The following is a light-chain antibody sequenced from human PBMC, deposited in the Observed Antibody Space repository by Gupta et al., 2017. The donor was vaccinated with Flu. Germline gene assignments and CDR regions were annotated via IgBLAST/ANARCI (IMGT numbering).Light chain of an antibody. CDR1: QGISSY. CDR2: AAS. J-gene: IGKJ1*01. Sequence: ETQITQSPSSLSASVGDRVTITLRASQGISSYLAWYQQKPGKAPKLLIYAASTLESGVPSRFSGSGSGTDFTLTINSLQPEDVATYYCQHDNSSPWTFGQGTQVEVK. CDR3: QHDNSSPWT. V-gene: IGKV1-27*01.